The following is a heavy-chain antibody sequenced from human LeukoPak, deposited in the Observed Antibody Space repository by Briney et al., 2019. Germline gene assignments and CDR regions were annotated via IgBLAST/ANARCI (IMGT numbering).Heavy chain of an antibody. CDR2: ISHIGST. Sequence: SETLSLTCTVSGASISGHYLTWIRQPPGKGLEWIGYISHIGSTNYNPSLKSRVTISVDTSKNQFSLKLSSVTAEDTAVYFCAADLGQLLSYWGQGTLVTVSS. CDR3: AADLGQLLSY. J-gene: IGHJ4*02. V-gene: IGHV4-59*11. CDR1: GASISGHY. D-gene: IGHD6-13*01.